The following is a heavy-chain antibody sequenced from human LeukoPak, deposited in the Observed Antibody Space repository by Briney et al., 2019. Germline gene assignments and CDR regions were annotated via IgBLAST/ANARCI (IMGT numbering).Heavy chain of an antibody. CDR1: GFTFDDYA. D-gene: IGHD3-22*01. CDR3: AKDSGSSGYYPFDY. J-gene: IGHJ4*02. V-gene: IGHV3-9*01. Sequence: GGSLRLSCAASGFTFDDYAMHWVRQAPGKGLEWVSGISWNSGSIGYADSVKGRFTISRDNAKNSLYLQMNSLRAEDTALYYCAKDSGSSGYYPFDYWGQGTLVTVSS. CDR2: ISWNSGSI.